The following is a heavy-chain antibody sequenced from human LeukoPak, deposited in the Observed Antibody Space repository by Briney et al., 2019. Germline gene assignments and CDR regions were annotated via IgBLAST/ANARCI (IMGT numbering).Heavy chain of an antibody. CDR3: ARDSDSSSWYSFRFDP. CDR1: GGSISSYY. D-gene: IGHD6-13*01. CDR2: IYYSGST. Sequence: SETLSLTCTVSGGSISSYYWSWLRQPPGKGLEWIGYIYYSGSTNYNPSLKSRVTISVDTSKNQFSLKLSSVTAADTAVYYCARDSDSSSWYSFRFDPWGQGTLVTVSS. J-gene: IGHJ5*02. V-gene: IGHV4-59*01.